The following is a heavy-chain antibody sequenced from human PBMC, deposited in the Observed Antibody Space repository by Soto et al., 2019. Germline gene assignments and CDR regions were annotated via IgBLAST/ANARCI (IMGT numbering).Heavy chain of an antibody. CDR1: GGSISSYY. V-gene: IGHV4-59*08. Sequence: SETLSLTCTVSGGSISSYYWSWIRQPPGKGLEWIGYIYYSGSTNYNPSLKSRVTISVDTSKNQFSLKLSSVTAADTAVYYCARGGYCSSTSCYVGMIDYWGQGTLVTVSS. CDR3: ARGGYCSSTSCYVGMIDY. D-gene: IGHD2-2*01. CDR2: IYYSGST. J-gene: IGHJ4*02.